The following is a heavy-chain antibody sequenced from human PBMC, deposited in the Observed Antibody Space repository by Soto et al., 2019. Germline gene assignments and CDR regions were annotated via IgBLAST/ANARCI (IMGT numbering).Heavy chain of an antibody. CDR1: GFVFSSYS. CDR3: AREVTEVTNGMAV. V-gene: IGHV3-21*01. D-gene: IGHD2-21*02. Sequence: EVILVESGGGLVKPGGSLRLSCANSGFVFSSYSMNWVRQAPGKGLEWVSSISASGSYTFHADSVKGRFTISRDNANNLLYLQMSSLRADDTAVYYCAREVTEVTNGMAVWGQGTTVTVSS. CDR2: ISASGSYT. J-gene: IGHJ6*02.